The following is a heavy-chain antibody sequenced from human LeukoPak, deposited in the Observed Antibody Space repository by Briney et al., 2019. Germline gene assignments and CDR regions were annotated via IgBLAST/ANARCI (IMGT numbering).Heavy chain of an antibody. CDR2: ISTSSSYI. Sequence: GGSLRLSCAASGFTFSSYSMNWVRQAPGKGLEWVSFISTSSSYIYYAESVKGRFAIFRDNAKNSLYLQMNSLRAEDTAVYYCARLGGAIYFYYMDVWGKGTTVTISS. J-gene: IGHJ6*03. CDR1: GFTFSSYS. V-gene: IGHV3-21*01. D-gene: IGHD2-2*02. CDR3: ARLGGAIYFYYMDV.